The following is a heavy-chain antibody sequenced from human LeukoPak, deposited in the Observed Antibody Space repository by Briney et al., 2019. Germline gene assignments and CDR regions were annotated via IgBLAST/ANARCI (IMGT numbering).Heavy chain of an antibody. J-gene: IGHJ4*02. CDR2: IYPRDGST. CDR3: ARDQEGFAY. Sequence: GASVKASCKASGYTFTNNYLHWVRQAPGQGLEWMGMIYPRDGSTSYAQNFQGRVTVTRDTSTTTVHMELRGLRSEDTAVYYCARDQEGFAYWGQGTVVTVSS. V-gene: IGHV1-46*01. CDR1: GYTFTNNY.